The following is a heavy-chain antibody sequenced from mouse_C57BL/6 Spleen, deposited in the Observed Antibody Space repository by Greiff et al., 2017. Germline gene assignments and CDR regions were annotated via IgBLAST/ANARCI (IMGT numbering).Heavy chain of an antibody. CDR2: INPNYGTT. V-gene: IGHV1-39*01. CDR1: GYSFTDYN. Sequence: VHVKQSGPELVKPGASVKISCKASGYSFTDYNMNWVKQSNGKSLEWIGVINPNYGTTSYNQKFKGKATLTVDQSSSAAYMQLNSLTSEDSAVYYCARGDSSGYDYWGQGTTLTVSS. CDR3: ARGDSSGYDY. D-gene: IGHD3-2*02. J-gene: IGHJ2*01.